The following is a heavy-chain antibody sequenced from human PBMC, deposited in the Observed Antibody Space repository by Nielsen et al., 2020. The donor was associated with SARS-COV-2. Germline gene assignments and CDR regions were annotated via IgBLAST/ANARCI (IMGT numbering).Heavy chain of an antibody. J-gene: IGHJ4*02. V-gene: IGHV3-30*04. CDR3: ARGDIVVVVAATDY. Sequence: GESLKIPCAASGFTFSSYAMHWVRQAPGKGLEWVAVISYDGSNKYYADSVKGRFTISRDNSKNTLYLQMNSLRAEDTAVYYCARGDIVVVVAATDYWGQGTLVTVSS. CDR1: GFTFSSYA. D-gene: IGHD2-15*01. CDR2: ISYDGSNK.